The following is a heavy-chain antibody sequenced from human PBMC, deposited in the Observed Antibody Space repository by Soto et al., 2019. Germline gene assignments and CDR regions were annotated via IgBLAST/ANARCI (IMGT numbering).Heavy chain of an antibody. D-gene: IGHD1-7*01. CDR3: ARETGTTPLFDY. CDR1: GGSISSGGYY. J-gene: IGHJ4*02. Sequence: QVQLQESGPGLVKPSQTLSLTCTVSGGSISSGGYYWSWIRQHPGKGLEWIGYIYYSGSTYYNPSLKSRVTISVDTSKNQFSLNLSSVTAADTAAYYCARETGTTPLFDYWGQGTLVTVSS. V-gene: IGHV4-31*03. CDR2: IYYSGST.